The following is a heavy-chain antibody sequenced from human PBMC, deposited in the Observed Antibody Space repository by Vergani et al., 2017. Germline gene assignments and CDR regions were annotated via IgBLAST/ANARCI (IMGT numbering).Heavy chain of an antibody. J-gene: IGHJ4*02. CDR3: ARVVAAIDY. Sequence: EVQLVESGGGLVQPGGSLRLSCAASGFTFSSYWMSWVRQAPGKGLEWVSYISSSSSYTNYADSVKGRFTISRDNAKNSLYLQMNSLRAEDTAVYYCARVVAAIDYWGQGTLVTVSS. V-gene: IGHV3-21*05. CDR1: GFTFSSYW. D-gene: IGHD6-13*01. CDR2: ISSSSSYT.